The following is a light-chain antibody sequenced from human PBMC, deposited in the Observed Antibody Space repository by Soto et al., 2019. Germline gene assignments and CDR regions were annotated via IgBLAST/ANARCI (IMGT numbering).Light chain of an antibody. CDR2: AAS. CDR3: QQLEIYPST. J-gene: IGKJ4*01. V-gene: IGKV1-9*01. CDR1: QVISNF. Sequence: DRRTTQSPSSVTSSLGERFTITCRASQVISNFLSWYKQKPGKAPKLLIYAASTLQSGVPSRFSGSGSGTDFTLTISSLQPEDFATYYCQQLEIYPSTLGGGTKVDIK.